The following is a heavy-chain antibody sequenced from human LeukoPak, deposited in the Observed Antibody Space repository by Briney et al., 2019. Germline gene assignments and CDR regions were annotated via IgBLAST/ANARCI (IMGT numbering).Heavy chain of an antibody. CDR1: GFTFSSYS. D-gene: IGHD4-17*01. CDR3: TRAPPGMTTVNPPDY. Sequence: NPGGSLRLSCASSGFTFSSYSMNWVRQAPGKGLEWVSSISSSSSYIYYADPVKGRFTISRDNAKNSLYLQMNSLRAEDTAVYYCTRAPPGMTTVNPPDYWGQGTLVTVSS. V-gene: IGHV3-21*01. J-gene: IGHJ4*02. CDR2: ISSSSSYI.